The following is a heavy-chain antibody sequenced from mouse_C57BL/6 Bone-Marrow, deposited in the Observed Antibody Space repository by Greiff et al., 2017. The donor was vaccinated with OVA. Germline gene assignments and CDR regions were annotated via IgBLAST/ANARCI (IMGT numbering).Heavy chain of an antibody. CDR3: AGYYGSSYENYAMDY. CDR2: INPNNGGT. J-gene: IGHJ4*01. CDR1: GYTFTDYY. D-gene: IGHD1-1*01. Sequence: EVQLQQSGPELVKPGASVKISCKASGYTFTDYYMNWVKQSHGKSLEWIGDINPNNGGTSHNQKFKGKATLTVDKSSSTAYMELRSLTSEDSAVYYCAGYYGSSYENYAMDYWGQGTSVTVSS. V-gene: IGHV1-26*01.